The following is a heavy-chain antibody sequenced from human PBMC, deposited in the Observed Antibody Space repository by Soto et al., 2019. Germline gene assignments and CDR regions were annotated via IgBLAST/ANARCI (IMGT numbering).Heavy chain of an antibody. CDR3: ARDRGSGSLDAFEI. D-gene: IGHD1-26*01. CDR1: GFTVSSNY. J-gene: IGHJ3*02. V-gene: IGHV3-53*04. Sequence: GGSLRLSCAASGFTVSSNYMSWVRQAPGKGLEWVSVIYSGGSTYYADSVKGRFTISRHNSKNTLYLHMNSLRAEDTAVYYCARDRGSGSLDAFEIWGQGTMVTVSS. CDR2: IYSGGST.